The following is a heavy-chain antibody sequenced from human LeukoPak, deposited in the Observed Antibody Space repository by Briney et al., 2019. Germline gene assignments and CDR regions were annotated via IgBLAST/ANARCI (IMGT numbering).Heavy chain of an antibody. Sequence: SETLSLTCTVSGGSIGGYYWAWIRQPPGKGLECIGNIYYSGSTNYSPSLKSRVTISVDTSKNQFSLKLSSVTAADTAVYYCARVRSPLTVDYWGQGTLVSVSS. D-gene: IGHD1-26*01. CDR1: GGSIGGYY. V-gene: IGHV4-59*01. CDR3: ARVRSPLTVDY. J-gene: IGHJ4*02. CDR2: IYYSGST.